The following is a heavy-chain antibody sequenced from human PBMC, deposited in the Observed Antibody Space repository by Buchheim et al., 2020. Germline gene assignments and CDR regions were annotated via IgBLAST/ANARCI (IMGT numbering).Heavy chain of an antibody. Sequence: QLVESGGALVQPGGSLRLSCVASMSTFSNSEMNWVRQTPGKGLEWIAYISIAGSKKDYADSVKGRFTISRDNAKSSLVLEMKSLGAEDTAIYYCAKSSGWFDSWGQGTL. V-gene: IGHV3-48*03. D-gene: IGHD3-22*01. J-gene: IGHJ5*01. CDR3: AKSSGWFDS. CDR1: MSTFSNSE. CDR2: ISIAGSKK.